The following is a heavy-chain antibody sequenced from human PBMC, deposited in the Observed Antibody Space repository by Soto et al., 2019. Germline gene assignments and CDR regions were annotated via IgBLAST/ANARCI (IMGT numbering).Heavy chain of an antibody. CDR3: ATRPPGGHYRGVLDY. D-gene: IGHD3-10*01. CDR2: VYHSGTT. J-gene: IGHJ4*02. CDR1: GGSVSTYY. V-gene: IGHV4-59*02. Sequence: SETLSLTCTVSGGSVSTYYWTWIRQCPGKGPEWIGYVYHSGTTNYNPSLESRVTMSLDTSKNQFSLKLSAVTTADTAVYYCATRPPGGHYRGVLDYWSQGTLVT.